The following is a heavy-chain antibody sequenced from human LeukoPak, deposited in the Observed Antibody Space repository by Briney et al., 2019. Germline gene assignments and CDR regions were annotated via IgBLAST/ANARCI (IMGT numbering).Heavy chain of an antibody. J-gene: IGHJ4*02. CDR3: ARLKIRWLQLTYDY. Sequence: SETLSLTCTVSGGSISSGSYYWSWIRQPPGKGLEWIGEINHSGSTNYNPSLKSRVTISVDTSKNQFSLKLSSVTAADTAVYYCARLKIRWLQLTYDYWGQGTLVTVSS. CDR1: GGSISSGSYY. V-gene: IGHV4-39*07. CDR2: INHSGST. D-gene: IGHD5-24*01.